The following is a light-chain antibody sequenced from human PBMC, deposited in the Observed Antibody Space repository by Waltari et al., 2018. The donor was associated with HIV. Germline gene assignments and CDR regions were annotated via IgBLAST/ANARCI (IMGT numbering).Light chain of an antibody. CDR3: ATWDDTLSGHVV. CDR2: RNN. J-gene: IGLJ2*01. CDR1: SSNIGSNY. V-gene: IGLV1-47*01. Sequence: ITISCSGSSSNIGSNYVYWYQQLPGTAPKLLIYRNNQRPSGVPDRFSGSKSGTSASLAISGLRSEDEADYYCATWDDTLSGHVVFGGGTKLNVL.